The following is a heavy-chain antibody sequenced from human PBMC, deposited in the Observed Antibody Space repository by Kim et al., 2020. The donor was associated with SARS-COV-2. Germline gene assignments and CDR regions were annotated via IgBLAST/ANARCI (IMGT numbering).Heavy chain of an antibody. CDR3: ARDEHNSGSYRDY. D-gene: IGHD3-10*01. CDR1: GYTFTNYV. J-gene: IGHJ4*02. V-gene: IGHV1-18*04. CDR2: ISASNGDP. Sequence: ASVKVSCKASGYTFTNYVFSGVRRPPAQGLEGMGWISASNGDPNYVKKFRGRVTITPEPSTGPAYTELRSLRSDDTARYYCARDEHNSGSYRDYWGQGTLVTVSS.